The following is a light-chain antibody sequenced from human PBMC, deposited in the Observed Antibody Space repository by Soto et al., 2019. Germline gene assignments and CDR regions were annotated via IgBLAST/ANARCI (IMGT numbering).Light chain of an antibody. CDR3: QQYNSMLS. CDR1: HDVSRN. V-gene: IGKV1-33*01. Sequence: DIQMTQSPSSLSAAEGDRVTITCQSSHDVSRNLNWFQQKPGEAPQILIYDASNLERGVPSRCSGSGSATDITLTISSLQPEDVATYYWQQYNSMLSFGGGTEVESK. CDR2: DAS. J-gene: IGKJ4*01.